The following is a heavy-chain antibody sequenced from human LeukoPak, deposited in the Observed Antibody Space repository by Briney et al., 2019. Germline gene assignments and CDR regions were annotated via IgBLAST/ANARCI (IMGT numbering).Heavy chain of an antibody. CDR3: SSEYSRSSKRG. V-gene: IGHV4-39*01. CDR2: IYYSGST. D-gene: IGHD6-6*01. CDR1: GGSISSSNYY. J-gene: IGHJ4*02. Sequence: PSETLSLTCTVSGGSISSSNYYWAWIRQPPGKGLEWIGSIYYSGSTYYNPSLKSRVTISVDTSENQFSLKLTSVTAADTAVYFCSSEYSRSSKRGWGQGTLVTVSS.